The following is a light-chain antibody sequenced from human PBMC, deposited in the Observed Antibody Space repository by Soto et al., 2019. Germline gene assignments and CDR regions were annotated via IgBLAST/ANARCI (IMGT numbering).Light chain of an antibody. V-gene: IGLV4-69*01. CDR1: GGHSSYA. Sequence: QSVLTQSPSASASLGASVKLTCTLSGGHSSYAIAWHQQQPEKGPRYLMNLTNDGSHTKGDGIPDRFSGSSSGAERYLTISSLQSEDEADYYCQTWATGIRVFGGGTKLTVL. CDR3: QTWATGIRV. CDR2: LTNDGSH. J-gene: IGLJ3*02.